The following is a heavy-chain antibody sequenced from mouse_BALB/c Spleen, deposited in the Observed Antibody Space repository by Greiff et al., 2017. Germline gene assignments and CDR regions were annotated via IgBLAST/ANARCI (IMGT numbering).Heavy chain of an antibody. J-gene: IGHJ4*01. D-gene: IGHD1-3*01. CDR1: GFTFSDYY. Sequence: EVMLVESGGGLVKPGGSLKLSCAASGFTFSDYYMYWVRQTPEKRLEWVATISDGGSYTYYPDSVKGRFTISRDNAKNNLYLQMSSLKSEDTAMYYCARERDGQKFYAMDYWGQGTSVTVSS. CDR3: ARERDGQKFYAMDY. V-gene: IGHV5-4*02. CDR2: ISDGGSYT.